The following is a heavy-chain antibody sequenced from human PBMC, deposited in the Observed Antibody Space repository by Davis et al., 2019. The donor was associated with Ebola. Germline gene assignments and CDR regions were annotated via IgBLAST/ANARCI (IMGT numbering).Heavy chain of an antibody. D-gene: IGHD6-13*01. CDR1: GYIFSDYG. CDR3: ARATGPIAAAANVWFDP. CDR2: ISPYSGIT. Sequence: ASVTVSCKASGYIFSDYGITWVRQAPGQGLEWMGWISPYSGITNYPQKFQGRVTMTADTSTSTAYMELRSLRSDDTAVYYCARATGPIAAAANVWFDPWGQGTLVTVSS. J-gene: IGHJ5*02. V-gene: IGHV1-18*01.